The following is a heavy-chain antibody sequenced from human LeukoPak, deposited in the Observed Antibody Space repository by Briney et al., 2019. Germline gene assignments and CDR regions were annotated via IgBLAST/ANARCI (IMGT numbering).Heavy chain of an antibody. D-gene: IGHD4-17*01. CDR3: ARDVHGDYGSGWFDP. Sequence: SVRVSCKTSGGTFNSSAISWVRQAPGQGLEWLGGIMPLFGTAGYAQKFQGRVTITKDESTRTVYLELTSLTSDDTAVYYCARDVHGDYGSGWFDPWGQGTLVSVSS. CDR1: GGTFNSSA. J-gene: IGHJ5*02. CDR2: IMPLFGTA. V-gene: IGHV1-69*05.